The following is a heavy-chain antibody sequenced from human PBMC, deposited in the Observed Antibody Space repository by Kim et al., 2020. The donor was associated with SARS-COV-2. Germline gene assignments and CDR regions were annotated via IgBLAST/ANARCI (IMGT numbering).Heavy chain of an antibody. D-gene: IGHD6-13*01. CDR3: ARDSPGEPRGRIAAAYYYYGMDV. J-gene: IGHJ6*02. V-gene: IGHV1-69*13. CDR2: IIPIFGTA. CDR1: GGTFSSYA. Sequence: SVKVSCKASGGTFSSYAISWVRQAPGQGLEWMGGIIPIFGTANYAQKFQGRVTITADESTSTAYMELSSLRSEDTAVYYCARDSPGEPRGRIAAAYYYYGMDVWGQGTTVTVSS.